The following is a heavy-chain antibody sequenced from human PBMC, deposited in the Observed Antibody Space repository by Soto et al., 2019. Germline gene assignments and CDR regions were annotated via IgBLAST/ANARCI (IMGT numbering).Heavy chain of an antibody. J-gene: IGHJ4*02. D-gene: IGHD2-21*01. CDR1: GFTFSSCA. CDR2: ISGSGGTT. Sequence: EVLLLESGGGLVQPGGSLRLSCEASGFTFSSCAMSWVRQAPGKGLEWVSAISGSGGTTYYADSVKGRFTMSRDNSKNTLHLQMNSLRAEDTALYYCAKTPRIGEGDCGDYWGQGTLVTVSS. CDR3: AKTPRIGEGDCGDY. V-gene: IGHV3-23*01.